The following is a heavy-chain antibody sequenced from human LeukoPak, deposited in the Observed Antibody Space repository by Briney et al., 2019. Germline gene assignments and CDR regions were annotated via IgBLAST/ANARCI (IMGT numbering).Heavy chain of an antibody. CDR3: AGLGASGNGYLSWFDP. J-gene: IGHJ5*02. V-gene: IGHV4-59*01. CDR1: GGSISTYY. D-gene: IGHD3-22*01. Sequence: SETLSLTCTVSGGSISTYYWSWIRQPPGKGLEWIGYIYYSGNSNYNPSLKSRVTISVDTSKNQFSLKLSSVTAADTAVYYCAGLGASGNGYLSWFDPWGQGTLATVSS. CDR2: IYYSGNS.